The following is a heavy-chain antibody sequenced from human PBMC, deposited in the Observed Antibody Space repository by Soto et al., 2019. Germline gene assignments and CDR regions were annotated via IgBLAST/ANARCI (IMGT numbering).Heavy chain of an antibody. CDR3: ARDPRGNYYYYYYGMDV. Sequence: GGSLRLCCAASGFTFSSYWMSWVRQAPGKGLEWVANIKQDGSEKYYVDSVKGRFTISRDNAKNSLYLQMNSLRAEDTAVYYCARDPRGNYYYYYYGMDVWGQGTTVTVSS. D-gene: IGHD3-16*01. V-gene: IGHV3-7*01. CDR2: IKQDGSEK. CDR1: GFTFSSYW. J-gene: IGHJ6*02.